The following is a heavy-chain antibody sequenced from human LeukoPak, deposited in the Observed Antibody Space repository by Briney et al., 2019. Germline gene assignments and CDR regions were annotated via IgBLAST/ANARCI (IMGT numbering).Heavy chain of an antibody. V-gene: IGHV3-30*02. CDR2: IRFDGSDK. CDR1: GFTFNTYA. D-gene: IGHD6-13*01. CDR3: AGYSRPFDP. Sequence: GGSLRLSCAASGFTFNTYAMHWVRQAPGKGLEWVAFIRFDGSDKYYGDSVRGRFTISRGNSKNTVYLQMNSLRAEDTAVYYCAGYSRPFDPWGQGTLVTVSS. J-gene: IGHJ5*02.